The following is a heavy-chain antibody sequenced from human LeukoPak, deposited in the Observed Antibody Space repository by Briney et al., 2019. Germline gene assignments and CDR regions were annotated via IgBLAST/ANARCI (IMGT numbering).Heavy chain of an antibody. CDR1: GGTFSSYA. D-gene: IGHD2-15*01. V-gene: IGHV1-69*05. Sequence: AASVKVSCKASGGTFSSYAISWVRQAPGQGLEWMGRIIPIFGTANYAQKFQGRVTITTDESTSTAYMELSSLRSEDTAVYYCARDCSGGSCYFSLDYWGQGILVTVSS. J-gene: IGHJ4*02. CDR2: IIPIFGTA. CDR3: ARDCSGGSCYFSLDY.